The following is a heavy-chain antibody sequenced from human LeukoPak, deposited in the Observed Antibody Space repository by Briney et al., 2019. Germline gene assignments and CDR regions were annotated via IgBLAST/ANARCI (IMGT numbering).Heavy chain of an antibody. J-gene: IGHJ5*02. V-gene: IGHV4-31*03. CDR2: FYYSVST. CDR1: GGSISSGDYY. D-gene: IGHD2-2*03. Sequence: SQTLALTCTVSGGSISSGDYYWSWIRQHPGKGLEWIGYFYYSVSTYDHPSLKSRVTRSVDTSKNQFSLKRSSVTAADTAVYYRARDGYCTSTSWYEGVGWFDPWGQGTLVTVSS. CDR3: ARDGYCTSTSWYEGVGWFDP.